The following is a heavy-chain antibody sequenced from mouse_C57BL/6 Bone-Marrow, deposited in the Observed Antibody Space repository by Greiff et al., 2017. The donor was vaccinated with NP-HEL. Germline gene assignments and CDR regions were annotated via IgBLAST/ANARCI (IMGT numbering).Heavy chain of an antibody. CDR3: AKGPYYDYEN. Sequence: EVQLQQSGPVLVKPGASVKMSCKASGYTFTDYYMNWVKQSHGKSLEWIGVINPYNGGTSYNQKFKGKATLTVDKSSSTAYMELNSLTSEDSAVYYCAKGPYYDYENWGQGTTLTVSS. V-gene: IGHV1-19*01. CDR2: INPYNGGT. D-gene: IGHD2-4*01. J-gene: IGHJ2*01. CDR1: GYTFTDYY.